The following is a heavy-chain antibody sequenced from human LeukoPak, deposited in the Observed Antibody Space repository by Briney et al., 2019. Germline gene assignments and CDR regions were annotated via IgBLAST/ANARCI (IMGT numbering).Heavy chain of an antibody. D-gene: IGHD3-9*01. CDR2: IYTSGRT. V-gene: IGHV4-61*09. Sequence: SETLSLTCTVSGGSISSSSYYWGWIRQPAGKGLEWIGHIYTSGRTNYSPSLTSRLTISLDTSKNQFSLGLSSVTAADTAVYYCARLTYHILTAYYAIDYWGQGILVTVSS. CDR3: ARLTYHILTAYYAIDY. J-gene: IGHJ4*02. CDR1: GGSISSSSYY.